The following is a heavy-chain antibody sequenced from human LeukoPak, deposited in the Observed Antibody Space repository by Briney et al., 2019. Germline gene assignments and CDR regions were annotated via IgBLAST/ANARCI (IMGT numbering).Heavy chain of an antibody. CDR2: ISSSGSTI. D-gene: IGHD2-15*01. Sequence: QPGGSLRLSCAASGFTFSSYEMNWVRQAPGKGLEWVSYISSSGSTIYYADSVKGRFTISRDNAKNSLYLQMNSLRAEDTAVYYCAKDCSGGSYLGGYWGQGTLVTVSS. J-gene: IGHJ4*02. CDR1: GFTFSSYE. CDR3: AKDCSGGSYLGGY. V-gene: IGHV3-48*03.